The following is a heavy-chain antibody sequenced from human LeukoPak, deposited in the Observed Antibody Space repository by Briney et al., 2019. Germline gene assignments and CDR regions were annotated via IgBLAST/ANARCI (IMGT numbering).Heavy chain of an antibody. CDR2: ITGSGGNT. V-gene: IGHV3-23*01. CDR3: AKWGDYDVLTGYVSDY. Sequence: GGSLRLSCAASGFTFSNYAMSWVRQAPGKGLEWVSAITGSGGNTYYADSVKGRFTISRDNPKNTVFLQMNSLRAEDTAVYYCAKWGDYDVLTGYVSDYWGQGTLVTVSS. D-gene: IGHD3-9*01. J-gene: IGHJ4*02. CDR1: GFTFSNYA.